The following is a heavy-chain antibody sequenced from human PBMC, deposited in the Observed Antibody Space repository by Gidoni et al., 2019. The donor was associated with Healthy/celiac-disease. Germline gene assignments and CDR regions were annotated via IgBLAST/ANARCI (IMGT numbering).Heavy chain of an antibody. J-gene: IGHJ4*02. CDR2: YSGSGGST. CDR3: AKVFGIAAAGDYFDY. CDR1: GFTFSSYA. D-gene: IGHD6-13*01. V-gene: IGHV3-23*01. Sequence: EVQLLESGGGLVQPGGSLRLSCAASGFTFSSYAMGWVRQAPGKGLEGVSAYSGSGGSTYYADSGKVRFTISRYNSKNTLYLQMNSLRAEDTAVYYCAKVFGIAAAGDYFDYWGQGTLVTVSS.